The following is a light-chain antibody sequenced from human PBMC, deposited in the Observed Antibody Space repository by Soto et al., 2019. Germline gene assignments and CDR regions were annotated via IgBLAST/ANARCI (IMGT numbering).Light chain of an antibody. V-gene: IGLV2-14*01. CDR2: DVS. CDR1: SSDVGGYNY. CDR3: SSYTSSSTLDV. Sequence: QSALTQTASVSGSPGQSITIACTGTSSDVGGYNYVSWYQQHPGKAPKLTIYDVSNRPSGVSNRFSGSKSGNTASLTISGLQAVDEADYYCSSYTSSSTLDVFGTGTQLTVL. J-gene: IGLJ1*01.